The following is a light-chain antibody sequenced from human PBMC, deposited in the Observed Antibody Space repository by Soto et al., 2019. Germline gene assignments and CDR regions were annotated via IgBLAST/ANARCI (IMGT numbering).Light chain of an antibody. Sequence: QSVLTQPASVSGSPGQSITISCTGTSSDVGGYNYVSWYQKHPGKAPKLMIYDVTNRPSGVSNRFSGSKSVNTASLSISGLQAEDEADYYCSSYTSSRNQVFGTGTKLTVL. CDR3: SSYTSSRNQV. CDR1: SSDVGGYNY. CDR2: DVT. V-gene: IGLV2-14*03. J-gene: IGLJ1*01.